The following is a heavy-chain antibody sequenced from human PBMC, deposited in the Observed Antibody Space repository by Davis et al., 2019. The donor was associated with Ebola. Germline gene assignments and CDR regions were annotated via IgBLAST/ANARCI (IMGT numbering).Heavy chain of an antibody. CDR3: AKAGVEGCTTSATCYTYNYYYMDV. CDR2: ISGSGGST. D-gene: IGHD2-2*02. Sequence: PGGSLRLSCPASGFTFNKYAMSWVRQAPGKGLEWVSSISGSGGSTSYADSVKGRFTISRDNSKNTLYLQMYSLRAEDTALYFCAKAGVEGCTTSATCYTYNYYYMDVWGKGTTVTVSS. CDR1: GFTFNKYA. J-gene: IGHJ6*03. V-gene: IGHV3-23*01.